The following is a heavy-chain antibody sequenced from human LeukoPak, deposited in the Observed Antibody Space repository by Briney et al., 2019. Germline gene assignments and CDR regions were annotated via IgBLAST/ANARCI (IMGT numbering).Heavy chain of an antibody. D-gene: IGHD3-10*01. CDR2: IYYIGST. CDR3: ARILWFGEGWWFDP. J-gene: IGHJ5*02. CDR1: GDSISSGDYY. Sequence: SETLSLTCTVSGDSISSGDYYWSWIRQPPGKGLEWIGYIYYIGSTNYNPSLKSRVTMSVDTSKNQFSLKLSSVTAADTAVYYCARILWFGEGWWFDPWGQGTLVTVSS. V-gene: IGHV4-61*08.